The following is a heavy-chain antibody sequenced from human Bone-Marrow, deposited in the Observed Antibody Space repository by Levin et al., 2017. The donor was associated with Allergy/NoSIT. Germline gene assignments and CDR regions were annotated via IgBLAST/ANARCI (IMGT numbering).Heavy chain of an antibody. CDR3: AKDRTSSGWYWGTNNGMDV. CDR2: ISYDGSNK. Sequence: GGSLRLSCAASGFTFSSYGMHWVRQAPGKGLEWVAVISYDGSNKYYADSVKGRFTISRDNSKNTLYLQMNSLRAEDTAVYYCAKDRTSSGWYWGTNNGMDVWGQGTTVTVSS. D-gene: IGHD6-19*01. CDR1: GFTFSSYG. V-gene: IGHV3-30*18. J-gene: IGHJ6*02.